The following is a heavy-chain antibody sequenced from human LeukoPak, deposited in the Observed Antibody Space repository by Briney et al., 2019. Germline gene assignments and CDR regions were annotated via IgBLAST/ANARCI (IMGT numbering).Heavy chain of an antibody. D-gene: IGHD3-16*01. J-gene: IGHJ4*01. CDR2: ISINGRNT. CDR3: VRDANWGPPSGPVFS. Sequence: GGSLRLSCLGSGFIFSDYDMHWVRQAPGKGLEYVSSISINGRNTYYPEPVKRRFTISRDNSNDTLYLQMRSLKSEDTAVYYCVRDANWGPPSGPVFSGGHGTLVTVSS. V-gene: IGHV3-64D*06. CDR1: GFIFSDYD.